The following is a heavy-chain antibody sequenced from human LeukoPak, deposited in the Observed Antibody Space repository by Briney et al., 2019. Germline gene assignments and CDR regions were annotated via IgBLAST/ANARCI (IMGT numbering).Heavy chain of an antibody. CDR2: TDYSGST. CDR1: GGSISSYY. J-gene: IGHJ4*02. D-gene: IGHD2-15*01. CDR3: ARGGWRLDY. V-gene: IGHV4-59*01. Sequence: PSETLSLTCTVSGGSISSYYWSWIRQPPGKGLEWIGNTDYSGSTNYNPSLKSRVTISVDTSKNQFSLKLSSVTAADTAVYYCARGGWRLDYWGQGTLVTVSS.